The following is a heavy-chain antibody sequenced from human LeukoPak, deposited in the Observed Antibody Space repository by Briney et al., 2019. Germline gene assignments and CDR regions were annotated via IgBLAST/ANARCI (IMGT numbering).Heavy chain of an antibody. D-gene: IGHD2-15*01. CDR3: ARVNEVAVVAHNWFDP. Sequence: GGSLRLSCAASGFTFSSYSMNWVRQAPGKGLEWVSSISSSSSYIYYADSVKGRFTISRDNAKNSLYLQMNSLGAEDTAVYYCARVNEVAVVAHNWFDPWGQGTLVTVSS. CDR2: ISSSSSYI. J-gene: IGHJ5*02. V-gene: IGHV3-21*01. CDR1: GFTFSSYS.